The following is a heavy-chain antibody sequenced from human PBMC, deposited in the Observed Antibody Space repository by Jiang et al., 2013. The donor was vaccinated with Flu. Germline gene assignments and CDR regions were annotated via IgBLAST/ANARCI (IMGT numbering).Heavy chain of an antibody. CDR1: GFTFSSDS. Sequence: VQLLESGGGLGQPGGSLRLSCAASGFTFSSDSMNWVRQAPGKGLEWVSYISSSSTTIYYADSVRGRFTISRDNAKNSLYLQMNSLTAEDTAVYYCAREYCSGGSCYFDYWGQGTLVIVSS. CDR3: AREYCSGGSCYFDY. D-gene: IGHD2-15*01. V-gene: IGHV3-48*01. J-gene: IGHJ4*02. CDR2: ISSSSTTI.